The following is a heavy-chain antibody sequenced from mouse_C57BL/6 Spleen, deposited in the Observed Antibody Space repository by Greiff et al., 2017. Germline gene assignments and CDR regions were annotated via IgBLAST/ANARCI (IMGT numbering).Heavy chain of an antibody. CDR1: GYTFTDYY. CDR3: ARRYGSSSRYFDV. J-gene: IGHJ1*03. Sequence: EVQLQQSGPVLVKPGASVKMSCKASGYTFTDYYMNWVKQSHGKSLEWIGVINPYNGGTSYNQKFKGKATLTVDKSSSTAYMELNSLTSEDSAVYYCARRYGSSSRYFDVWGTGTTVTVSS. D-gene: IGHD1-1*01. V-gene: IGHV1-19*01. CDR2: INPYNGGT.